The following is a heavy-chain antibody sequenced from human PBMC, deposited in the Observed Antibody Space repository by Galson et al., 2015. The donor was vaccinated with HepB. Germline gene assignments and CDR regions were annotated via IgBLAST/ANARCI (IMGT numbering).Heavy chain of an antibody. D-gene: IGHD6-13*01. J-gene: IGHJ3*02. CDR1: GFTFDDYA. CDR2: ISWNSGSI. CDR3: AKVPIAHDAFDI. V-gene: IGHV3-9*01. Sequence: SLRLSCAASGFTFDDYAMHWVRQAPGKGLEWVSGISWNSGSIGYADSVKGRFTISRDNAKNSLYLQMNSLRAEDTALYYCAKVPIAHDAFDIWGQGTMVTVSS.